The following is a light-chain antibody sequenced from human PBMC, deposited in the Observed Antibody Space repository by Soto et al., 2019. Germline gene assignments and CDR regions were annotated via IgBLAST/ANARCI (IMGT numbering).Light chain of an antibody. CDR3: CSYAGSSTFYV. CDR2: ETS. Sequence: QSVLTQPASVSGSPGQSITISCTGTSSDVGRYNLVSWYQQHPGKAPKFMIYETSKRPSGVSNRFSGSKSGNTASLTISGLQAEDEADYYCCSYAGSSTFYVFGTGTKVTVL. CDR1: SSDVGRYNL. V-gene: IGLV2-23*01. J-gene: IGLJ1*01.